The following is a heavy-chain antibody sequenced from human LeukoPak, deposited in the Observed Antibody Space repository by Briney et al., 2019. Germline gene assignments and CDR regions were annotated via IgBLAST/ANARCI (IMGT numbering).Heavy chain of an antibody. CDR3: ARGRVVAATSWSDP. D-gene: IGHD2-15*01. CDR2: IIPIFGTA. J-gene: IGHJ5*02. V-gene: IGHV1-69*13. Sequence: GASVKVSCKASGGTFSSYAISWVRQAPGQGLEWMGGIIPIFGTANYAQKFQGRVTITADESTSTAYMELSSLRSEDTAVYYCARGRVVAATSWSDPWGQGTLVTVSS. CDR1: GGTFSSYA.